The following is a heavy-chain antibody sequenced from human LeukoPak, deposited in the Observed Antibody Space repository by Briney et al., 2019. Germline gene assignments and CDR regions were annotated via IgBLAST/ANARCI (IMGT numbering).Heavy chain of an antibody. D-gene: IGHD6-13*01. CDR2: ISYDGSNK. V-gene: IGHV3-30*18. J-gene: IGHJ4*02. CDR3: AKDQAAGTGLGAFDY. Sequence: GRSLRLSCAASGFTFSSYGMHWARQAPGKGLEWVAVISYDGSNKYYADSVKGLFTISRDNSRNTLHLQMNSLRVEDTAVYYCAKDQAAGTGLGAFDYWGQGTLVTVSA. CDR1: GFTFSSYG.